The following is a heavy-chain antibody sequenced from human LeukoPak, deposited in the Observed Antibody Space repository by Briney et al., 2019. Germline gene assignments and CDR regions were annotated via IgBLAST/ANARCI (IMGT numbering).Heavy chain of an antibody. J-gene: IGHJ6*04. V-gene: IGHV3-21*01. Sequence: GGSLRLSCEASGFTFNTYSMNWARQAPGKGLEWVSAISGSGGSTYYADSVKGRFTISRDNAKNSLYLQMNSLRAEDTAVYYCAELGITMIGGVWGKGTTVTISS. D-gene: IGHD3-10*02. CDR3: AELGITMIGGV. CDR2: ISGSGGST. CDR1: GFTFNTYS.